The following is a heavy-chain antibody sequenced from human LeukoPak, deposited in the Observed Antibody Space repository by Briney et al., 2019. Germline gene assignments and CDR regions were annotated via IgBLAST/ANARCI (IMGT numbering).Heavy chain of an antibody. V-gene: IGHV3-30*02. Sequence: GGSLRLSCAGSGFSFSSYGVHWVRQAPGKGLEWVAFIRSDGSNKYYADSVKGRFTISRDNSKNTLYLQMNSLRAEDTAVYYCARILDSAWGELGYWGQGTLVTVSS. CDR1: GFSFSSYG. CDR3: ARILDSAWGELGY. D-gene: IGHD6-19*01. J-gene: IGHJ4*02. CDR2: IRSDGSNK.